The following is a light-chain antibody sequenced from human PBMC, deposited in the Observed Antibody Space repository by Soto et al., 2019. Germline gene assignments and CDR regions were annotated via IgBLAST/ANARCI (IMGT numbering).Light chain of an antibody. CDR1: SGDVGSYNF. V-gene: IGLV2-14*01. CDR3: SSYTSTSTLV. J-gene: IGLJ2*01. CDR2: DVS. Sequence: QSALTQPASVSGSPGQSIAISCTRTSGDVGSYNFVSWYQQHPGKAPKLMIYDVSARPPGVSNRFSGSKSGNTASLTISGLQAEDEADYYCSSYTSTSTLVFGGGTKLTVL.